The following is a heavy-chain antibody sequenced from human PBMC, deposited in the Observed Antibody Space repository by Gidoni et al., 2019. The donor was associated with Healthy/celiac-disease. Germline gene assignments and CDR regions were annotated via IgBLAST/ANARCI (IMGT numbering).Heavy chain of an antibody. CDR3: ARDPFLHGVPDY. D-gene: IGHD1-1*01. V-gene: IGHV3-33*01. Sequence: QVQLVESGGGVVQPGRSLRLSCAASGFPFSSYGMHWVRQAPGKGLECVAVIWYDGSNKYYADSVKGRFTISRDNSKNTLYLQMNSLRAEDTAVYYCARDPFLHGVPDYWGQGTLVTVSS. CDR1: GFPFSSYG. CDR2: IWYDGSNK. J-gene: IGHJ4*02.